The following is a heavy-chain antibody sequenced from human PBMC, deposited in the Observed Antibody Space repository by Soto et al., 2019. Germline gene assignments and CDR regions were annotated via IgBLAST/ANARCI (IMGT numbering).Heavy chain of an antibody. CDR3: ATAVPSDY. V-gene: IGHV4-59*01. CDR2: ISYSGST. J-gene: IGHJ4*02. Sequence: SETLSLTCTVSGYSITTYYWSWIRQPPGKGLEWIGYISYSGSTNYNPSLKSRVTISVDTSKNQFSLKLSSVTAADTAVYYCATAVPSDYWGQGTLVTVSS. D-gene: IGHD2-2*01. CDR1: GYSITTYY.